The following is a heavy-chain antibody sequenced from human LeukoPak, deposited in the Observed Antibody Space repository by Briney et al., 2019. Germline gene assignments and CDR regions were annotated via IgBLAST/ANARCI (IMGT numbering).Heavy chain of an antibody. V-gene: IGHV4-39*07. J-gene: IGHJ5*02. CDR2: LYYSGTT. Sequence: SETLSLTCTVSGGSISSSSFYYWGWIRQPPGKGLEWIGTLYYSGTTYYNPSLKSRVTISVDTSKNQFSLKLSSVTAADTAVYYCARDRAHYGSGSGTRKFDPWGQGTLVTVSS. CDR1: GGSISSSSFYY. CDR3: ARDRAHYGSGSGTRKFDP. D-gene: IGHD3-10*01.